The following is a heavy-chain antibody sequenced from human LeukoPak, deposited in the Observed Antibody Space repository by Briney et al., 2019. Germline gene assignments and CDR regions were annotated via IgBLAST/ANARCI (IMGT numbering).Heavy chain of an antibody. Sequence: ASVKVSCKASGYTFTSYYMHWGRQAPGQGLEWMGIINPSIGSTTYAQKFQGRVTMTRDTSTSTVYMELSSLRSEDTAVYYCARDRTSKTGSTPAYYGLDVWGQGTTVTVSS. CDR1: GYTFTSYY. CDR3: ARDRTSKTGSTPAYYGLDV. J-gene: IGHJ6*02. V-gene: IGHV1-46*01. D-gene: IGHD1-7*01. CDR2: INPSIGST.